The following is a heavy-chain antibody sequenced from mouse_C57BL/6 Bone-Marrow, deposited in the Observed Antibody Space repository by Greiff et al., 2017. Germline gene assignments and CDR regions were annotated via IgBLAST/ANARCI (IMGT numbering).Heavy chain of an antibody. J-gene: IGHJ2*01. D-gene: IGHD2-3*01. V-gene: IGHV5-17*01. Sequence: EVHLVESGGGLVKPGGSLKLSCAASGFTFSDYGMHWVRQAPEKGLEWVAYISSGSSTIYYADTVKGRFTISRDNAKNTLFLHMTSLRSEATAMXYCAILYDGYFDYWGQGTTLTVSA. CDR3: AILYDGYFDY. CDR1: GFTFSDYG. CDR2: ISSGSSTI.